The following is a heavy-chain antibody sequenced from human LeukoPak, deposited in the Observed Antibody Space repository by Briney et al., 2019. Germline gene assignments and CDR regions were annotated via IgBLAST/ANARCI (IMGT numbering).Heavy chain of an antibody. CDR1: GFTFDDYA. J-gene: IGHJ6*02. Sequence: PGGSLRLFCAASGFTFDDYAMLWVRRPAARGLEGVSLISGDGGSTFYADSVKGRFTISRDNSKTSLYLQMNSLRTEDTALYYCAKNQTITDYYGSGNYYIHAGGMDVWGQGTTVTVSS. V-gene: IGHV3-43*02. CDR3: AKNQTITDYYGSGNYYIHAGGMDV. CDR2: ISGDGGST. D-gene: IGHD3-10*01.